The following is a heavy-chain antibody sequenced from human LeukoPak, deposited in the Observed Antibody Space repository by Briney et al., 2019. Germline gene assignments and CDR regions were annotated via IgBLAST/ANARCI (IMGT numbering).Heavy chain of an antibody. Sequence: GASVKVSCKASGYTFTSYDINWVRQATGQGLEWMGWMNPNSGNTGYAQKFQGRVTITRNTSISTAYMELSSLRSEDTAVYYCAREVRVLGPRYYYYYYMDVWGKGTTVTVSS. D-gene: IGHD2-8*01. CDR3: AREVRVLGPRYYYYYYMDV. V-gene: IGHV1-8*03. J-gene: IGHJ6*03. CDR1: GYTFTSYD. CDR2: MNPNSGNT.